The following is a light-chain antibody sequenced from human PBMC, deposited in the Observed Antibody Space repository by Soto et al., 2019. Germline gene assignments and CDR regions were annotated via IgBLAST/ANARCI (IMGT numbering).Light chain of an antibody. Sequence: DIQMTQSPSTLSASVGDRVTITCRASQSISSWLAWYQQKPGKAPNLLIYKASSLESGVPSRFSGSGSGTEFTLTISSLQPEDFATYYCQQYNSYPYNFGQGTKLEIK. CDR2: KAS. V-gene: IGKV1-5*03. J-gene: IGKJ2*01. CDR1: QSISSW. CDR3: QQYNSYPYN.